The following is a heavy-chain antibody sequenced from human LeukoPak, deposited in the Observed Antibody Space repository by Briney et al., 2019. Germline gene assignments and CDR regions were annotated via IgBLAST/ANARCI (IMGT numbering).Heavy chain of an antibody. V-gene: IGHV3-7*01. CDR2: IKQDGSEK. CDR1: GFTFSSYW. J-gene: IGHJ6*03. Sequence: PGGSLRLSCTAYGFTFSSYWMSWVRQAPGKGLEWVANIKQDGSEKYYVDSVKGRFTISRDYAKNSLYLQMNSLRAEDTAVYYCARDKAVAGYYYYYYMDVWGKGTTVTVSS. CDR3: ARDKAVAGYYYYYYMDV. D-gene: IGHD6-19*01.